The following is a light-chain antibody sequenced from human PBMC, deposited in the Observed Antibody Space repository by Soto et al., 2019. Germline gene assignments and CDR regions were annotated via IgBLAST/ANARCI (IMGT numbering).Light chain of an antibody. CDR2: KAS. V-gene: IGKV1-5*03. Sequence: DIQMTQSPSTLSASVGDRVTITCRASQSISSWLAWYQQKPGKAPNLLIYKASSLESGVPSRFSGSGSGTEFTLTISSRQPDDFAAYYGQQYNSYPLTFGGGTKVEIK. CDR1: QSISSW. J-gene: IGKJ4*01. CDR3: QQYNSYPLT.